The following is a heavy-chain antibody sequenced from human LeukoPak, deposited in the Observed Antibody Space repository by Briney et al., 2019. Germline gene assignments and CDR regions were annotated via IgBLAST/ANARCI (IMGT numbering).Heavy chain of an antibody. J-gene: IGHJ4*02. V-gene: IGHV3-23*01. CDR3: AKVASSCYWD. CDR2: ISGSAGST. CDR1: GFTFSSYG. D-gene: IGHD2-15*01. Sequence: PGGSLRLSCAASGFTFSSYGMSWLRQAPGKSLEWVSSISGSAGSTYYADSVKGRFIISRDNSKNTLYLQMNSLRAVDTAIYYCAKVASSCYWDWGQGTLVTVSS.